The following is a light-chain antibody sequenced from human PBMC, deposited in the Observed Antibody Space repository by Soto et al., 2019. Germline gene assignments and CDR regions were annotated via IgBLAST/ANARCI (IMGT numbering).Light chain of an antibody. V-gene: IGKV1-33*01. CDR3: QQYHDVPNS. Sequence: DIQLTQSPSSLSASVGDRVAITCQASQDIRSFLNWYQHKPGKAPKLLIYDASSLVTGVPSRFSGSGSGTDYTFTISSLQPEDIATYSCQQYHDVPNSFGQGTKVEIK. CDR1: QDIRSF. J-gene: IGKJ2*01. CDR2: DAS.